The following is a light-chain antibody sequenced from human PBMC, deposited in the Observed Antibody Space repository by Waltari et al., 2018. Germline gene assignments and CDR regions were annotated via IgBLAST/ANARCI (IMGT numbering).Light chain of an antibody. CDR3: QQRSKSFT. J-gene: IGKJ3*01. CDR2: DAS. V-gene: IGKV3-11*01. CDR1: QSISSY. Sequence: EIVLKQSPATLSLSPADRATLSCRASQSISSYLAWYQQKPGQAPRLLIYDASTTATGIPARFSGSGSVTEFTLTISSLEPEDFAIYYCQQRSKSFTFCPGTKVDMK.